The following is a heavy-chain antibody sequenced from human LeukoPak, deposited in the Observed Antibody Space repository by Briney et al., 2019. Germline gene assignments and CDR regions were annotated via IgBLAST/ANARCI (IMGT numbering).Heavy chain of an antibody. J-gene: IGHJ1*01. CDR1: GFTFTSYS. D-gene: IGHD4-17*01. Sequence: PGGSLRLSCAASGFTFTSYSMNWVRQAPGKGLEWVSSISGSSKHRYYADSVKGRFTISRDNAKISLYLQMNSLRAEDTAVYSVTTCYLQHWGQGTLVTVSS. V-gene: IGHV3-21*01. CDR3: TTCYLQH. CDR2: ISGSSKHR.